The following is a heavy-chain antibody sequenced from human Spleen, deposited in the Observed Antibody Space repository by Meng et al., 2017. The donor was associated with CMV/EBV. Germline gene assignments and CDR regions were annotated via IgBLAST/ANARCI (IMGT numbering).Heavy chain of an antibody. V-gene: IGHV1-18*01. CDR2: ISAYNGNT. CDR1: GYTFINYG. Sequence: ASVKVSCKASGYTFINYGISWVRQAPGQGLEWMGWISAYNGNTNYAQKPQGRVTMTTDTSTSTAYMELRSLRSDDTAVYYCARVKLNYYGSGVGYYGMDVWGQGTTVTVSS. J-gene: IGHJ6*02. CDR3: ARVKLNYYGSGVGYYGMDV. D-gene: IGHD3-10*01.